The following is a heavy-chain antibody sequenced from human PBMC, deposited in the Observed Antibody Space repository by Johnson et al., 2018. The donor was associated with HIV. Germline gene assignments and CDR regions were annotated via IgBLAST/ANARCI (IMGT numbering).Heavy chain of an antibody. V-gene: IGHV3-48*03. CDR3: ARTPSLPGAFDI. CDR1: GFTFSSYA. J-gene: IGHJ3*02. Sequence: VQLVESGGGVVQPGGCLRLSCVASGFTFSSYAMHWVRQAPGKGLEWVSYISSSGSTIYYADSVKGRFTISRDNAKNSLYLQMNSLRAEDTAVYYCARTPSLPGAFDIWGQGTMVTVSS. CDR2: ISSSGSTI.